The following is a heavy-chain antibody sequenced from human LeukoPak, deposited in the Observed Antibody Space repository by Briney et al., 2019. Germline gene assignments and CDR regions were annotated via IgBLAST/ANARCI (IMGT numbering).Heavy chain of an antibody. J-gene: IGHJ5*02. CDR1: GDSVSSNSAA. CDR3: ARSTTPGSENWFDP. V-gene: IGHV6-1*01. CDR2: TYYKSKWYN. Sequence: SQTLSLTCALSGDSVSSNSAAWNWIRQSPSRGLEWLGRTYYKSKWYNDYAVSVKSQITINPDTSKNQFSLQLNSVTPEDTAVYYCARSTTPGSENWFDPWGQGTLVTVSS. D-gene: IGHD1-1*01.